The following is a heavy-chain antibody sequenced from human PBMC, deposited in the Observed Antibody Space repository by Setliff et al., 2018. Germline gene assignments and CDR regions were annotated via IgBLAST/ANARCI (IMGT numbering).Heavy chain of an antibody. D-gene: IGHD3-22*01. J-gene: IGHJ4*02. Sequence: SETLSLTCTVSGGSISSGSYYWSWIRQPAGKGLEWIGRIYTSGSTNYNPSLKSRVTMSVDTSKNQFSLKLTSVTAADTAVYYCRVWVDMIEVDSWAQGTLVTVSS. CDR3: RVWVDMIEVDS. CDR1: GGSISSGSYY. CDR2: IYTSGST. V-gene: IGHV4-61*02.